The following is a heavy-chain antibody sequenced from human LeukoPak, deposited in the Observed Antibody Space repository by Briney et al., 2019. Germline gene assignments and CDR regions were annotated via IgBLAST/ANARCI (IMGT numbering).Heavy chain of an antibody. CDR1: GYSFTSYW. D-gene: IGHD6-19*01. Sequence: GESLKISCQGSGYSFTSYWFGWVRQLPGKGLEWMGIIYPGDSDTRYSPSFQGQVTISADKSISTAYLQWSSLKASDTAMYYCARCDDSSGPSDYWGQGTLVTVSS. J-gene: IGHJ4*02. CDR2: IYPGDSDT. V-gene: IGHV5-51*01. CDR3: ARCDDSSGPSDY.